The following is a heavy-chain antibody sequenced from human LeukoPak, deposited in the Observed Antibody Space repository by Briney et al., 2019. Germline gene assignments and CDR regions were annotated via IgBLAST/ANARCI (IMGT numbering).Heavy chain of an antibody. CDR2: IYYSGST. J-gene: IGHJ6*02. V-gene: IGHV4-59*01. D-gene: IGHD6-19*01. Sequence: SETLSLTCTASGGXISSYYCSWIRQPPGKGREWIGHIYYSGSTNYNPSLKSRVTMSVDTSKNQFSLKLSSVTAADTAVYYCARDELQWLPPYYYYYGMDVWGQGTTVTVSS. CDR3: ARDELQWLPPYYYYYGMDV. CDR1: GGXISSYY.